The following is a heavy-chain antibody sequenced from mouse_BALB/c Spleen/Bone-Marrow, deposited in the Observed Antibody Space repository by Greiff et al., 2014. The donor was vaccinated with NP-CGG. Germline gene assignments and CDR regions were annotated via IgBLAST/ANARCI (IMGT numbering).Heavy chain of an antibody. CDR2: IDPANGNT. V-gene: IGHV14-3*02. J-gene: IGHJ3*01. D-gene: IGHD2-2*01. Sequence: VQLQQSGAELVKPGASVKLSCTASGFNIKDTYMHWVKQRPEQGLEWIGRIDPANGNTKYDPKFQGKATITADTSSITAYLRLSSLTSEDTAVYYCARNYGYGKSFAYWGQGTLVTVSA. CDR1: GFNIKDTY. CDR3: ARNYGYGKSFAY.